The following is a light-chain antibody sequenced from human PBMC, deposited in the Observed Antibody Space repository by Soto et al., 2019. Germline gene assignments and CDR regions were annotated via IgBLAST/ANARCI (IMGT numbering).Light chain of an antibody. V-gene: IGKV1-5*03. J-gene: IGKJ2*01. CDR3: QQYNDSFPYT. CDR2: KAS. Sequence: DIQMTQSPSTLSASVGDRVTITCRASQSISTWLAWYQQKPGTAPKLLIYKASTLESGVPSCFSGSSSGTQFTLTVSRLQPDDFATYYCQQYNDSFPYTFGQGTKLEIK. CDR1: QSISTW.